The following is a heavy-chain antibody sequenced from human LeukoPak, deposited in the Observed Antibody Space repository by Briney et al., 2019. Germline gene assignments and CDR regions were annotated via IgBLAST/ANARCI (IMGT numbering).Heavy chain of an antibody. D-gene: IGHD1-14*01. Sequence: GGSLRLSCAASGFTFSSYGMHWVRQAPGKGLEWVAVISYYGSNKYYADSVKGRFTISRDNYKNTLYLHMNSLRAEDTAVYFCATGRPGDYWGQGTLVTVSS. J-gene: IGHJ4*02. CDR2: ISYYGSNK. V-gene: IGHV3-30*03. CDR1: GFTFSSYG. CDR3: ATGRPGDY.